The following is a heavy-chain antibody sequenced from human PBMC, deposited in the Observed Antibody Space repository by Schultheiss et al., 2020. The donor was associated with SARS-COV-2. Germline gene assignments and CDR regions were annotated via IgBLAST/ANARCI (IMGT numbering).Heavy chain of an antibody. CDR2: ISYDGSNK. J-gene: IGHJ5*02. CDR1: GFTFSSYA. D-gene: IGHD6-13*01. Sequence: GGSLRLSCAASGFTFSSYAMHWVRQAPGKGLEWVAVISYDGSNKYYADSVKGRFTISRDNSKNTLYLQMNSLRAEDTAVYYCARDQTTAAAGGNWFDPWGQGTLVTVSS. CDR3: ARDQTTAAAGGNWFDP. V-gene: IGHV3-30*11.